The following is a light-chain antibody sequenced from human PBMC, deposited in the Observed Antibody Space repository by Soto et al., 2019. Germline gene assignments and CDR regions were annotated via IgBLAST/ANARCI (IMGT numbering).Light chain of an antibody. CDR1: SSDVGGYNY. V-gene: IGLV2-8*01. CDR2: EVS. J-gene: IGLJ1*01. CDR3: SSYAGSNKRYV. Sequence: QSVLTQPPSASGSPGQSVTISCTGTSSDVGGYNYVSWYQQHPGKAPKLLIYEVSKRPSGVPDRFSGSKSGNTASLTVSGLLTDDEADYYCSSYAGSNKRYVFGNGTKLTVL.